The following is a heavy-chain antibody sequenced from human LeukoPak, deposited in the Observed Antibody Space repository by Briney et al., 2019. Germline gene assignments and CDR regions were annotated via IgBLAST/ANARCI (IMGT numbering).Heavy chain of an antibody. Sequence: ASVKVSCKASGYTFTGYYMHWVRQAPGQGLEWLGWINPKSGAADYAQQFRGRVTMTRDTSINTDYMEMKRVTSDDTAVYFCARGAEAETSPLDFWGQGTLVIVS. CDR3: ARGAEAETSPLDF. D-gene: IGHD6-13*01. CDR2: INPKSGAA. J-gene: IGHJ4*02. V-gene: IGHV1-2*02. CDR1: GYTFTGYY.